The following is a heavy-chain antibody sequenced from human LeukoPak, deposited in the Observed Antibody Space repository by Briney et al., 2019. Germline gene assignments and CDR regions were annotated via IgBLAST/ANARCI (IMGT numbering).Heavy chain of an antibody. CDR3: AREIQLWLYIDY. D-gene: IGHD5-18*01. J-gene: IGHJ4*02. CDR1: GYTFIGYY. V-gene: IGHV1-2*02. Sequence: ASVKVTCKASGYTFIGYYMHWVRQPPGQELEGMGWINPNSGGTNYAQKFQGRVTMTRDTSISTAYMELSRLRSDDTAVYYCAREIQLWLYIDYWGQGTLVTVSS. CDR2: INPNSGGT.